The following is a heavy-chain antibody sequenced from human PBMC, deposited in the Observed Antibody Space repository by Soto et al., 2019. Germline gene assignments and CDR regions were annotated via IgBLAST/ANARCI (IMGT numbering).Heavy chain of an antibody. V-gene: IGHV4-4*07. CDR3: ARDEYGYGDSYDS. D-gene: IGHD5-12*01. Sequence: PSETLSLTCIVSGVSISTYHWSWIRQPAGKGLEWIGRMHTSGSTNYNPSLKSRVSMSVDTSKNHFSLKVSSVTAADTAVYYCARDEYGYGDSYDSWGQGTPVTVSS. CDR1: GVSISTYH. CDR2: MHTSGST. J-gene: IGHJ4*02.